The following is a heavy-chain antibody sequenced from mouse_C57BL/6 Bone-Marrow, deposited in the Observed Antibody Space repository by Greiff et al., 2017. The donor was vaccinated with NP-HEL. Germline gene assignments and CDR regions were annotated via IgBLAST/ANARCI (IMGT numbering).Heavy chain of an antibody. CDR3: ASEYDPSYWYFDV. V-gene: IGHV1-66*01. CDR2: IYPGRGNT. J-gene: IGHJ1*03. Sequence: VQRVESGPELVKPGASVKISCKASGYSFTSYYIHWVKQRPGQGLEWIGWIYPGRGNTKYNEKFKGKATLTADTSSSTAYMQLSSLTSEDSAVYYCASEYDPSYWYFDVWGTGTTVTVSS. D-gene: IGHD2-10*02. CDR1: GYSFTSYY.